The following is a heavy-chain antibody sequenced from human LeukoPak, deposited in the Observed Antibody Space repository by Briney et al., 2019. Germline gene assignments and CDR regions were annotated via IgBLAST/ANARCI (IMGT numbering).Heavy chain of an antibody. CDR1: GFTFNRYA. CDR2: ISGSGDNI. Sequence: PGGSLRLSCAASGFTFNRYAMNWVRQAPGKGLEWVSAISGSGDNIYYADSVKGRFTMSRDNSKNTLYLQMNSLRAEDAAVYYCAMLNSGSHSYNGMDVWGQGTTVTVPS. CDR3: AMLNSGSHSYNGMDV. J-gene: IGHJ6*02. D-gene: IGHD1-26*01. V-gene: IGHV3-23*01.